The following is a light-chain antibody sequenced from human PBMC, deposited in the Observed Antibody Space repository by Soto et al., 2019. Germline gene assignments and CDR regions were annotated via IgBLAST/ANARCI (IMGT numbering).Light chain of an antibody. Sequence: DIQMTQSPSSLSASIGDGVTITCRASQSINTYLNWYQQKPGKAPKLLISAASNLQSGVPSRFRGSGSGTDFTLTISSLQTEDFATYYGQQSFSTLLITFGQGTRLEIK. CDR1: QSINTY. CDR2: AAS. CDR3: QQSFSTLLIT. J-gene: IGKJ5*01. V-gene: IGKV1-39*01.